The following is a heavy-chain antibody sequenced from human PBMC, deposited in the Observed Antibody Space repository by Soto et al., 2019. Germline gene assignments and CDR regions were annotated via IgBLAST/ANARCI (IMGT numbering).Heavy chain of an antibody. CDR1: GFTFSSYG. J-gene: IGHJ4*01. Sequence: GGSLRLSCAASGFTFSSYGMHWVRQAPGKGLEWVAVISYDGSNKYYADSVKGRFTISRDNSKNTLYLQMNSLRAEDTAVYYCAKGYSGYDWGFGYYYYRMVHWGQTTLVTDSS. D-gene: IGHD5-12*01. V-gene: IGHV3-30*18. CDR2: ISYDGSNK. CDR3: AKGYSGYDWGFGYYYYRMVH.